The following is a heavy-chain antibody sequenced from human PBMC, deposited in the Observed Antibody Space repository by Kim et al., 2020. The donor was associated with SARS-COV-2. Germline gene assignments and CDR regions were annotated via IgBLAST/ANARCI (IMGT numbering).Heavy chain of an antibody. Sequence: ASVKVSCKAFGYAFTGYYMYWVRQAPGQGLEWMGRINPNSGDTNYAQKFQGRVTMTRDTSISTAYMELSRLRSDDTAVYYCARESVGGSYYGYWGQGTLVTVSS. D-gene: IGHD1-26*01. CDR1: GYAFTGYY. CDR3: ARESVGGSYYGY. V-gene: IGHV1-2*06. J-gene: IGHJ4*02. CDR2: INPNSGDT.